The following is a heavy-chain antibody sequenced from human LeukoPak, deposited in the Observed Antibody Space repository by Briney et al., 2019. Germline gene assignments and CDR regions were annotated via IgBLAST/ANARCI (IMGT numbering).Heavy chain of an antibody. CDR3: AKDQLWLGAGYYYYMDV. Sequence: PGGSLRLSCAASGFTFSSYGMHWVRQAPGKGLEWVAFIRYDGSNKYYADSVKGRFTISRDNSKNTLYLQMNSLRAEDTAVYYCAKDQLWLGAGYYYYMDVWGKGTTVTVSS. J-gene: IGHJ6*03. V-gene: IGHV3-30*02. CDR2: IRYDGSNK. CDR1: GFTFSSYG. D-gene: IGHD5-18*01.